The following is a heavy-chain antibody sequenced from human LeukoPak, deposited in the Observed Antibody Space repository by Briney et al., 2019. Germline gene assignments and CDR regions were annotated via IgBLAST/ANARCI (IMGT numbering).Heavy chain of an antibody. Sequence: SETLSLTCTVSGGSISSYYWSWIRQPAGKGLEWIGRIYTGGSTNYNPSLRSRVTMSVDTSKNQFSLKLSSVTAADTVVYYCARDGSGRGSSWYWFDPWGQGTLVTVSS. CDR1: GGSISSYY. CDR3: ARDGSGRGSSWYWFDP. J-gene: IGHJ5*02. D-gene: IGHD6-13*01. V-gene: IGHV4-4*07. CDR2: IYTGGST.